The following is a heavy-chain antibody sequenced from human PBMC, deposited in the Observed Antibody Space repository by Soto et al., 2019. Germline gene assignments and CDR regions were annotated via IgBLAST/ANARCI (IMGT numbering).Heavy chain of an antibody. CDR3: ARGRVAVAGTLGDFDY. V-gene: IGHV4-59*01. D-gene: IGHD6-19*01. J-gene: IGHJ4*02. CDR1: GGSISSYY. CDR2: IYYSGST. Sequence: SETLSLTCTVSGGSISSYYWSWIRQPPGKGLEWIGYIYYSGSTNYNPSLKSRVTISLDTSKNQFSLKLSSVTAADTAVYYCARGRVAVAGTLGDFDYWGQGTLVTVS.